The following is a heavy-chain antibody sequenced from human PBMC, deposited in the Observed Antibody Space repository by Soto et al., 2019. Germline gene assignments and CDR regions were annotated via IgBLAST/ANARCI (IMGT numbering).Heavy chain of an antibody. D-gene: IGHD6-19*01. Sequence: QVQLQQWGAGLLKPSETLSLTCGVYGGSFSGYYWSWIRQPPGKGLEWIGEINHSGSTNYNPSLKSRVTISVDTSKKQLSLKLTSVTAADTAVYYCARGGGSGWYIDYWGQGTLVTVSS. V-gene: IGHV4-34*02. CDR1: GGSFSGYY. CDR2: INHSGST. J-gene: IGHJ4*02. CDR3: ARGGGSGWYIDY.